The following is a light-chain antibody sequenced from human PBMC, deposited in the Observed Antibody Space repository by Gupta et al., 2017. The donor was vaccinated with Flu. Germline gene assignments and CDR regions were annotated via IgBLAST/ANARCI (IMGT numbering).Light chain of an antibody. J-gene: IGLJ2*01. CDR1: SSGVGAYNY. Sequence: QSALTQPRSVSGSPGQSVAISCTGTSSGVGAYNYVSWYQQHPGKAPKLIIYDVYKRPSGGPDRFTGSKSGNTASLTISGLQPEDEADYYCGSCGAASFFGGGTKLTVL. CDR3: GSCGAASF. V-gene: IGLV2-11*01. CDR2: DVY.